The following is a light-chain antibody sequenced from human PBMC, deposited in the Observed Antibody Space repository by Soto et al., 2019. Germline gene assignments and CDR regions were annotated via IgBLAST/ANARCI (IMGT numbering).Light chain of an antibody. CDR3: CSYAGSTTWV. V-gene: IGLV2-23*02. CDR2: EVN. Sequence: QSALTQPASVSGSPGQSITVSCTGTSSDVGSFNIVSWYQQHPGKAPKLMIYEVNKRPLGVSNRFSGSKSGNTASLTISGLQAEDAAVYHCCSYAGSTTWVFGGGTKLTVL. J-gene: IGLJ3*02. CDR1: SSDVGSFNI.